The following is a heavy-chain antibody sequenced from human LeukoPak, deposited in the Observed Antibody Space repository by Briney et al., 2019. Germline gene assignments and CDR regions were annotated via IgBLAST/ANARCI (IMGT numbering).Heavy chain of an antibody. D-gene: IGHD3-3*01. CDR1: GIIFSTYA. CDR3: ARDFWSGYYTED. V-gene: IGHV3-48*04. Sequence: GGSLRLSCEFSGIIFSTYAMNWVRQAPGKGLEWISYISGNSSGSTSIIHYADSVKGRFTISRDNAKNSLHLQMDSLSAEDTAVYYCARDFWSGYYTEDWGQGALVIVSS. CDR2: ISGNSSGSTSII. J-gene: IGHJ4*02.